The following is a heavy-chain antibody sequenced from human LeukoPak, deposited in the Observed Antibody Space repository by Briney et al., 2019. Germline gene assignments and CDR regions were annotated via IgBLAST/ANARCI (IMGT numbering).Heavy chain of an antibody. CDR3: AGHTAYSSGWYLNY. CDR2: IIPIFGTA. V-gene: IGHV1-69*06. CDR1: GGTSSSYA. Sequence: SVKVSCKASGGTSSSYAISWVRQAPGQGVEWMGGIIPIFGTANYAQKFQGRVTITADKSTSTAYMELRSLRSDDTAVYYCAGHTAYSSGWYLNYWGQGTLVTVSS. D-gene: IGHD6-19*01. J-gene: IGHJ4*02.